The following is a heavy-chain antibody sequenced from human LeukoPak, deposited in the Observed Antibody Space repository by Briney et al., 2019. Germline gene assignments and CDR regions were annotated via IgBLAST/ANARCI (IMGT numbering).Heavy chain of an antibody. CDR1: GCTISSYY. J-gene: IGHJ5*02. V-gene: IGHV4-59*01. D-gene: IGHD3-10*01. CDR2: INYSGST. Sequence: AETLSLTCAASGCTISSYYWSWVRQAPGKGLEWVANINYSGSTNYNPDPKSGGTTIARTTKNNSPYQLRTITSADNAAEYSGSTNYHPSLKSRVTISVDKSKHQFYLKLSSVAAADTAVYYCARVATSGSYSGDWFYPWGQGTLVTVSS. CDR3: GSTNYHPSLKSRVTISVDKSKHQFYLKLSSVAAADTAVYYCARVATSGSYSGDWFYP.